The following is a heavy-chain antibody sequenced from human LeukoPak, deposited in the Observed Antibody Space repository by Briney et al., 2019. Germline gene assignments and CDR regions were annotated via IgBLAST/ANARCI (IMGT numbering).Heavy chain of an antibody. V-gene: IGHV3-30*04. CDR2: ISYDGSNK. CDR3: ARTFVRGVLYYMDV. CDR1: GFTFSSYA. J-gene: IGHJ6*03. Sequence: GGSLRLSCAASGFTFSSYAMHWVRQAPGKGLEWVAVISYDGSNKYYADSVKGRFTISRDNSKNTLYLQMNSLRPEDTAVYYCARTFVRGVLYYMDVWGKGTTVTISS. D-gene: IGHD3-10*01.